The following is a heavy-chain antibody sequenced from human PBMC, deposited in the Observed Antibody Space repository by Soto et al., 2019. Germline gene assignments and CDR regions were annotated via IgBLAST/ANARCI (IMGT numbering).Heavy chain of an antibody. J-gene: IGHJ4*02. CDR2: ISSSSSYI. CDR3: ARDHYGGNPPYYFDY. Sequence: PGGSLRLSCAASGFTFSSYSMNWVRQAPGKGLEWVSSISSSSSYIYYADSVKGRFTISRDNSKNTLYLQMNSLRAEDTAVYYCARDHYGGNPPYYFDYWGQGTLVTVSS. D-gene: IGHD4-17*01. CDR1: GFTFSSYS. V-gene: IGHV3-21*01.